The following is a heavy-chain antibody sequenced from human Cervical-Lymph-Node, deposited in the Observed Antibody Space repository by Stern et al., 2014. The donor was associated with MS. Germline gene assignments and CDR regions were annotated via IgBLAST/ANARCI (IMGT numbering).Heavy chain of an antibody. CDR2: IIPIFGTP. CDR3: ATVTTVTVGSLDV. CDR1: GGTFSRQA. V-gene: IGHV1-69*01. J-gene: IGHJ6*02. D-gene: IGHD4-17*01. Sequence: VQLVESGAEVKKPGSSVKVSCKVSGGTFSRQAINWVRQAPGQGLEWVGGIIPIFGTPTYAPKVQDRVTITADGSTSTAYMDLSSLTSEDTAVYYCATVTTVTVGSLDVWGQGTTVTVSS.